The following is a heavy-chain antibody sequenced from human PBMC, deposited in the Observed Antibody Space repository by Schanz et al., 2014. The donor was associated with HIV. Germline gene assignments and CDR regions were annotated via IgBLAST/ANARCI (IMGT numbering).Heavy chain of an antibody. J-gene: IGHJ6*02. D-gene: IGHD1-20*01. CDR1: GFTFSSYG. Sequence: QVQLVESGGGVVQPGRSLRLSCAASGFTFSSYGMHWVRQAPGKGLEWVAVISYDGSNKYYADSVKGRFTISRDNSKNTLYLQMNSLRAEDTAVYYCARGEAITYYYHYYGMDVWGQGTTVTVSS. CDR2: ISYDGSNK. CDR3: ARGEAITYYYHYYGMDV. V-gene: IGHV3-30*19.